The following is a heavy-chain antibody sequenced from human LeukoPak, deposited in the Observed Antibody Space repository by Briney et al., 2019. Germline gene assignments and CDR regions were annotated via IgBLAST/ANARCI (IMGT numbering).Heavy chain of an antibody. J-gene: IGHJ4*02. V-gene: IGHV5-51*01. CDR2: IYPGDSDT. D-gene: IGHD1-14*01. CDR3: VRHREGSTNEADP. Sequence: GESLKISCQGSGYSFTSYWIGWVRQMPGKGLEWMGFIYPGDSDTRYSPSFKGQVTISADKSISTAYLQWNSLKASDSAMYYCVRHREGSTNEADPWGQGTLVTVSS. CDR1: GYSFTSYW.